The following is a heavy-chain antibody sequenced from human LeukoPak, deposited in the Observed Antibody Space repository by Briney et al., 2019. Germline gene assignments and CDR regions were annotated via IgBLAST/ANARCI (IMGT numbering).Heavy chain of an antibody. CDR2: IYYSGST. CDR3: ARLSEYCSGGSCFEPTFFDY. V-gene: IGHV4-59*08. Sequence: SETLSLTCTVSGGSISSYYWSWIRQPPGKGLEWIGYIYYSGSTNYNPSLKSRVTISVDTSKNQFSLKLSSVTAADTAVYYCARLSEYCSGGSCFEPTFFDYWGQGTLVTVSS. D-gene: IGHD2-15*01. CDR1: GGSISSYY. J-gene: IGHJ4*02.